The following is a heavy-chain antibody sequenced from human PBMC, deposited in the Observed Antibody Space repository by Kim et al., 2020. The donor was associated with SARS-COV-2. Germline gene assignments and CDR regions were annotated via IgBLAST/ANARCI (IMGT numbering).Heavy chain of an antibody. J-gene: IGHJ4*02. V-gene: IGHV1-2*02. D-gene: IGHD4-17*01. Sequence: YAQKFQGRVTMTRDTSISTADMEMSRLRSDDTAVYYCARGDYGGNPPFDYWGQGTLVTVSS. CDR3: ARGDYGGNPPFDY.